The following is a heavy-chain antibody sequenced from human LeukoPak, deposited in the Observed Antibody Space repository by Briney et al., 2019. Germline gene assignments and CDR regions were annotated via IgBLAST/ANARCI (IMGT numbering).Heavy chain of an antibody. CDR1: GGSLSGSN. CDR2: IYNSGST. CDR3: VRAYDY. Sequence: PSETLSLTCAVYGGSLSGSNWSWIRRPPGKGLEWIGEIYNSGSTIYNPSLKSRVTISVDTSKNQLSLNLNSVTAADTAVYYCVRAYDYWGQGTLVTVSS. V-gene: IGHV4-34*01. J-gene: IGHJ4*02.